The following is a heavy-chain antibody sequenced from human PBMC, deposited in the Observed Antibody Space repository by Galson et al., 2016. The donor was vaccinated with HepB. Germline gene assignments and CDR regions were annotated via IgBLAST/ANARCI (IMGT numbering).Heavy chain of an antibody. D-gene: IGHD6-13*01. CDR2: ISTRTSYI. J-gene: IGHJ6*04. CDR1: GFTFSSYS. V-gene: IGHV3-21*01. Sequence: SLRLSCAASGFTFSSYSMNWVRQVPGKGLEWVSSISTRTSYIDYADSVKGRFTISRDNAKNSLYLQMNSLRAEDTAVYYCARASSSSSWYLPGYYYDMDVWGKGTTFTVSS. CDR3: ARASSSSSWYLPGYYYDMDV.